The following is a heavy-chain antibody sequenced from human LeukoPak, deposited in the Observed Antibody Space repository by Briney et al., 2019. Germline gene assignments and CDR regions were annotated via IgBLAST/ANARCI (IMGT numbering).Heavy chain of an antibody. CDR2: INHSGST. CDR1: GGSFSGYY. CDR3: ARDIWGSST. D-gene: IGHD3-16*01. J-gene: IGHJ5*02. Sequence: SETLSLTCAVYGGSFSGYYWSWIRQPPGKGLEWIGEINHSGSTNYNPSLKSRVTMSVDMSKNQISLNLNSVTAADTAVYYCARDIWGSSTWGPGTLVTVSS. V-gene: IGHV4-34*01.